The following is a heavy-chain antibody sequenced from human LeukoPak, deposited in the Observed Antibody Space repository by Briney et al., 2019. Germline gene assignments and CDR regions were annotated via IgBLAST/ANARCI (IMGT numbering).Heavy chain of an antibody. V-gene: IGHV3-15*07. CDR2: IKSKKDGGTT. D-gene: IGHD3-22*01. Sequence: GGSLRLSCAASGFTFSSYSMNWVRQAPGKGLEWVGRIKSKKDGGTTEFAAPVRGRFTISRDDSQNTLYLQMNSLTSDDTAVYYCTQGSGFYYDYWGQGTLVTVSS. J-gene: IGHJ4*02. CDR1: GFTFSSYS. CDR3: TQGSGFYYDY.